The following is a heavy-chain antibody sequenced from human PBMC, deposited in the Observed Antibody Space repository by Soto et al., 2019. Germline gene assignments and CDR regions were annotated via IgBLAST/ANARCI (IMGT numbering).Heavy chain of an antibody. J-gene: IGHJ4*02. CDR2: INPDNGNT. Sequence: EASVKVSCKASGYTFTSHGITWVRQAPGQGLEWMGWINPDNGNTNSAQKVQGRVTMTTDTSASTAYMELRSLRSDDTAVYYCARDDSHFGMDSMGYWGQGTLVTVSS. CDR1: GYTFTSHG. V-gene: IGHV1-18*01. D-gene: IGHD3-16*01. CDR3: ARDDSHFGMDSMGY.